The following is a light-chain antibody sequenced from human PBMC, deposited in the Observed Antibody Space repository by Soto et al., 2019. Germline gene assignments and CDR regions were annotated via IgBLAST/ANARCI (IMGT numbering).Light chain of an antibody. J-gene: IGKJ1*01. CDR3: LQDYDYPRT. Sequence: AIQMTQSPSSLSASVGDRVTITCRASQGIRDDVGWYQQRPGEAPRLLIYGTSNLQSGVPSRFSGSGSGTDFTLTISSLQPEDFATYYWLQDYDYPRTFGQGTKVEIK. CDR1: QGIRDD. CDR2: GTS. V-gene: IGKV1-6*01.